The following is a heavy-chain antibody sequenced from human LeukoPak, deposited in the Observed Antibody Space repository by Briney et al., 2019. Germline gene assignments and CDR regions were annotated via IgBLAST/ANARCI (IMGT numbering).Heavy chain of an antibody. D-gene: IGHD3-3*01. J-gene: IGHJ4*02. V-gene: IGHV4-30-2*01. Sequence: PSETLSLTCTVSGGSISSGGYYWSWIRQPPGKGLEWIGYIYHSGSTYYNPSLKSRVTISVDRSKNQFSLKLSSVTAADTAVYYCAKGYYDFWSGYPYWGQGTLVTVSS. CDR1: GGSISSGGYY. CDR2: IYHSGST. CDR3: AKGYYDFWSGYPY.